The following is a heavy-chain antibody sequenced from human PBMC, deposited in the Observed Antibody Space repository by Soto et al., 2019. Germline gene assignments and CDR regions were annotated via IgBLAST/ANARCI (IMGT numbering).Heavy chain of an antibody. CDR1: GYTFTSYD. J-gene: IGHJ6*02. V-gene: IGHV1-8*01. CDR3: ATAAGWYKSYYYYGMDV. Sequence: QVQLVQSGAEVKKPGASVKVSCKASGYTFTSYDINWVRQATGQGLEWMGWMNPNSGNTGYAQKFQGGVTMTRNTSISTAYMELSSLRSEDTAVYYCATAAGWYKSYYYYGMDVWGQGTTVTVSS. CDR2: MNPNSGNT. D-gene: IGHD6-19*01.